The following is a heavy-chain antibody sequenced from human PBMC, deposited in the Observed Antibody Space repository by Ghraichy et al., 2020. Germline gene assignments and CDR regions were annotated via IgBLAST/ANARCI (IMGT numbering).Heavy chain of an antibody. CDR1: GFTFSSYS. V-gene: IGHV3-21*01. CDR2: ISSSSSYI. Sequence: GGSLRLSCAASGFTFSSYSMNWVRQAPGKGLEWVSSISSSSSYIYYADSVKGRFTISRDNAKNSLYLQMNSLRAEDTAVYYCARDDRNIAVPEGAGVDPWGQGTLVTVSS. J-gene: IGHJ5*02. CDR3: ARDDRNIAVPEGAGVDP. D-gene: IGHD6-19*01.